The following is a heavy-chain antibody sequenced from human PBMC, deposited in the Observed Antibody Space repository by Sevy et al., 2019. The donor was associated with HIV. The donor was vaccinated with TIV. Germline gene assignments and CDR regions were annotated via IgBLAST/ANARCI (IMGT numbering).Heavy chain of an antibody. CDR3: AKGLRGTTTNNWFDP. CDR1: GFPFSSYA. Sequence: GGSLRLSCAASGFPFSSYAMSWVRQAPGKGLEWVSTISGSGGSAYYADSVKGRFTISRDNSKNTLFLQIHSLRAEDTAGYYCAKGLRGTTTNNWFDPWGQGTLVTVSS. J-gene: IGHJ5*02. D-gene: IGHD4-17*01. CDR2: ISGSGGSA. V-gene: IGHV3-23*01.